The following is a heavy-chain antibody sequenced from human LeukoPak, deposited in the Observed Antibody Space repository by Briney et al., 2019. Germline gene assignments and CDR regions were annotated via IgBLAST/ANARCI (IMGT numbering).Heavy chain of an antibody. D-gene: IGHD3-3*01. CDR2: ISSSGSTI. CDR3: ARDSLDFWSGYYFDY. J-gene: IGHJ4*02. Sequence: GGSLRLSCAASGFTFSSYEMNWVRQAPGKGLEWVSYISSSGSTIYYADSVKGRFTISRDNAKNSLYLQMNSLRAGDTAVYYCARDSLDFWSGYYFDYWGQGTLVTVSS. CDR1: GFTFSSYE. V-gene: IGHV3-48*03.